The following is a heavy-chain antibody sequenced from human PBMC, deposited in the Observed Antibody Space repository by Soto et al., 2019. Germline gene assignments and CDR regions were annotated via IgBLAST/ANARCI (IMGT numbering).Heavy chain of an antibody. CDR3: ARDLSNHYSSGPVDY. CDR1: GYSISSGYY. V-gene: IGHV4-38-2*02. J-gene: IGHJ4*02. CDR2: IYHSGST. D-gene: IGHD6-19*01. Sequence: ETLSLTCAVSGYSISSGYYWGWIRQPPGKGLEWIGSIYHSGSTYYNPSLKSRVTISVDTSKNQFSLKLSSVTAADTAVYYCARDLSNHYSSGPVDYWGQGTLVTVSS.